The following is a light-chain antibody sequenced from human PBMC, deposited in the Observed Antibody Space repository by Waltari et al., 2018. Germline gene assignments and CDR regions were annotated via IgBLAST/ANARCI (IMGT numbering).Light chain of an antibody. J-gene: IGKJ1*01. Sequence: EMVMTQSPATLSVSPGERATLSYRASQSVNSNLAWYQQKPGRAPRLLIYSASTRATGVPARFSGSGSGTEFTLTISSLQSEDFAVYYCQQYKNWPQWTFGQGTKVDSK. V-gene: IGKV3-15*01. CDR3: QQYKNWPQWT. CDR2: SAS. CDR1: QSVNSN.